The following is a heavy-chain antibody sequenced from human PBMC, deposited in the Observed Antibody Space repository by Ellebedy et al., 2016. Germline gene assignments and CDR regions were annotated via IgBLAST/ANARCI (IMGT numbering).Heavy chain of an antibody. CDR2: TSPGANIK. V-gene: IGHV3-30*03. Sequence: GESLKISXEASGFTLSNYGIHWVRQAPGKGLEWVAVTSPGANIKIYTDSVKGRFTISRDNSKNTLALQMNSLRPEDTAVYYCARDFLPGSPDYFDYWGRGTLVTVSS. CDR3: ARDFLPGSPDYFDY. D-gene: IGHD3-10*01. CDR1: GFTLSNYG. J-gene: IGHJ4*02.